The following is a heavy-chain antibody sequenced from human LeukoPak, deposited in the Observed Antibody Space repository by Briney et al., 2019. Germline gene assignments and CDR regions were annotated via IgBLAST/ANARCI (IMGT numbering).Heavy chain of an antibody. CDR1: GYSFTSYG. CDR3: ARDLEPRITMVRGVIHEVIIQS. V-gene: IGHV1-18*01. Sequence: ASVKVSCKASGYSFTSYGISWVRQAPGQGLEWMGWISAYNGNTNYAQKFQGRVTITADESTSTAYMELSSLRSEDTAVYYCARDLEPRITMVRGVIHEVIIQSWGQGTLVTVSS. J-gene: IGHJ4*02. CDR2: ISAYNGNT. D-gene: IGHD3-10*01.